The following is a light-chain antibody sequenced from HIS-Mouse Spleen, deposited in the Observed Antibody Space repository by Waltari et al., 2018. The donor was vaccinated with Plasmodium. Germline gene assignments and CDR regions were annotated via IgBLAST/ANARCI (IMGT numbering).Light chain of an antibody. CDR3: QQYNNWSFT. CDR2: GAS. V-gene: IGKV3-15*01. Sequence: EILMTQSPPTLSVSAGERATLSCRASQRVSSNLAWYQQKPGQAPRLLIYGASTRATGIPARVSGSGSGTEFTLTISSLQSEDFAVYYCQQYNNWSFTFGPGTKVDIK. J-gene: IGKJ3*01. CDR1: QRVSSN.